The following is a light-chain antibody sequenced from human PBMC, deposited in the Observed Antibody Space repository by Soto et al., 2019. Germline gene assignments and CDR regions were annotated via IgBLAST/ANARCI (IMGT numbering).Light chain of an antibody. Sequence: SYELTQSPSVSVSPGQTASISCSGDKLGNKYASWYQQKPGQSPVLVIYEDRKRPSGIPERFSGSNSGNTATLTITATQGMDEADYYCQAWYSSSYVVFGGGTKLTVL. J-gene: IGLJ2*01. CDR3: QAWYSSSYVV. CDR1: KLGNKY. V-gene: IGLV3-1*01. CDR2: EDR.